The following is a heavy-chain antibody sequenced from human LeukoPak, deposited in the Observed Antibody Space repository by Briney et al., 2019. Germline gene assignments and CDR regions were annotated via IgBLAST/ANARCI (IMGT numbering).Heavy chain of an antibody. D-gene: IGHD3-22*01. J-gene: IGHJ3*02. Sequence: GGSLRLSCAASGFTFSSYSMNWVRQAPGKGLEWVPYISSSSSTIYYADSVKGRFTISRDNAKNSLYLQMYSLRAEDTAVYYCAREYYYDSSGYPEDAFDIWGQGTMVTVSS. CDR2: ISSSSSTI. CDR1: GFTFSSYS. V-gene: IGHV3-48*01. CDR3: AREYYYDSSGYPEDAFDI.